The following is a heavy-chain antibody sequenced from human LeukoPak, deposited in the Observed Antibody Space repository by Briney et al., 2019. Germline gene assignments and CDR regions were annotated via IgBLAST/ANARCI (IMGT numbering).Heavy chain of an antibody. Sequence: PGGSLRLSFAASGFTFISNYMTWVRRAPGKGLEWVSVMDSGDSTYYEDSVKGRFTISRDNSKNTLDLQMNSLRDEDTGVYYCARADGYSSWFVHWGQGTLVTVSS. CDR3: ARADGYSSWFVH. CDR1: GFTFISNY. V-gene: IGHV3-53*01. J-gene: IGHJ5*02. CDR2: MDSGDST. D-gene: IGHD5-18*01.